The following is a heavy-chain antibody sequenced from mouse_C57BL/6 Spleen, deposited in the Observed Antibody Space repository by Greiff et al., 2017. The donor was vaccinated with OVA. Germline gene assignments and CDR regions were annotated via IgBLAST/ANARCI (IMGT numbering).Heavy chain of an antibody. CDR2: INPSTGGT. V-gene: IGHV1-42*01. CDR3: ARSFCDGLRFAY. Sequence: VQLEQAGAELVKPGASVKISCKASGYSFTHYYMNWVKQSPEKSLEWIGEINPSTGGTTYNQKFKAKATLTVDKSSSTAYMQLKSLTSEDSAVYYCARSFCDGLRFAYWGQGTLVTVSA. CDR1: GYSFTHYY. J-gene: IGHJ3*01. D-gene: IGHD2-3*01.